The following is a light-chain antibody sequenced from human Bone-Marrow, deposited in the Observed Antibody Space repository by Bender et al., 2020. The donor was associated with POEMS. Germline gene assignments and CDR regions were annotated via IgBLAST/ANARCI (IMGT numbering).Light chain of an antibody. J-gene: IGLJ2*01. CDR2: DVI. CDR1: SSDVGAFNL. V-gene: IGLV2-23*02. CDR3: CSYVHTYVQ. Sequence: QSALTQPASVSASSGQSITISCTGTSSDVGAFNLVSWYQQHPGKAPQLIIYDVIYRPSGVSHRFSASKSGNTASLTISALQAEDEADYYCCSYVHTYVQFGGGTKVTVL.